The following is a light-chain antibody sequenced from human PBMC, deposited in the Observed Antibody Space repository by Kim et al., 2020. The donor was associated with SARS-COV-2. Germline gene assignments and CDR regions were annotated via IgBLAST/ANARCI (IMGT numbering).Light chain of an antibody. CDR1: KLGDKY. CDR3: QAWDSSTVV. J-gene: IGLJ2*01. V-gene: IGLV3-1*01. Sequence: SVCPGQTASITCSGDKLGDKYACWYQQKPGQSPVLVIYQDSKRPSGIPERFSGSNSGNTATLTISGTQAMDEADYYGQAWDSSTVVFGGGTQLTVL. CDR2: QDS.